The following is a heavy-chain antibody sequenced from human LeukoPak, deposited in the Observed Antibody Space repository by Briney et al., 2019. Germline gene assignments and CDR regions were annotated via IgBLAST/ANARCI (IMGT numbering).Heavy chain of an antibody. V-gene: IGHV3-33*06. CDR2: IWYDGSNK. D-gene: IGHD2-21*01. Sequence: GGSLRLSCAASGFTFSSYWMSWVRQAPGKGLEWVAVIWYDGSNKYYADSVKGRFTISRDNSKNTLYLQMNSLRAEDTAVYYCAKDEYHGGEKFDYWGQGTLVTVSS. J-gene: IGHJ4*02. CDR1: GFTFSSYW. CDR3: AKDEYHGGEKFDY.